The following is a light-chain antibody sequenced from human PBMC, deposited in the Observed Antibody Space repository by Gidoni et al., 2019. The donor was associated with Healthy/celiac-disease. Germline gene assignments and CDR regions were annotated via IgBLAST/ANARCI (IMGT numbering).Light chain of an antibody. J-gene: IGKJ3*01. Sequence: DIQMTQSQSSLSSSVGDRVTITCRASQGISNYLAWYQQKPGKVPKLLIYAASTLQSGVPSRFSGIGSGSDFTLTISSLQPEDVATYYCQKYNSAPLAFGPGTKVDIK. CDR3: QKYNSAPLA. V-gene: IGKV1-27*01. CDR2: AAS. CDR1: QGISNY.